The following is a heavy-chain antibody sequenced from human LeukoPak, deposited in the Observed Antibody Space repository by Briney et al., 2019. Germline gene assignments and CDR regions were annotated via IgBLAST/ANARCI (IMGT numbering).Heavy chain of an antibody. CDR2: INPNSGGT. D-gene: IGHD6-13*01. V-gene: IGHV1-2*02. CDR1: GYTFTGYY. CDR3: ARQDSSSWYYYYYMDV. J-gene: IGHJ6*03. Sequence: GASVKVSCKASGYTFTGYYMHWVRQAPGQGLEWMGWINPNSGGTNYAQKFQGRVTMTRDTSISTAYMELSRLRSDDTAVYYCARQDSSSWYYYYYMDVWGKGTTVTVSS.